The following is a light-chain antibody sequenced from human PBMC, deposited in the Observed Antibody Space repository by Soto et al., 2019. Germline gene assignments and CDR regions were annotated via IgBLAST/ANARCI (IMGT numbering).Light chain of an antibody. V-gene: IGKV3-20*01. CDR3: QQYGSSPPEKT. J-gene: IGKJ1*01. CDR2: RAS. Sequence: EIVLTQSPGTLSLSPGERATLSCRASQSVRSNYLAWYQQQPGQAPRLLIYRASSRATGIPDRFSGSGSGTDFTLTISRLEPEDFAVYYCQQYGSSPPEKTFGQGTKVEIK. CDR1: QSVRSNY.